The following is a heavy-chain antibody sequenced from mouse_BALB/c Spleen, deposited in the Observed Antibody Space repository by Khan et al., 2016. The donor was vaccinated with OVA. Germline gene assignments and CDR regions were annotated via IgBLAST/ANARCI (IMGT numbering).Heavy chain of an antibody. CDR2: VSREGDYT. V-gene: IGHV5-6*01. J-gene: IGHJ3*01. CDR1: GFTFSSYC. Sequence: EVQLQESGGDLVKPGGSLKLSCAASGFTFSSYCMSWVRHLQNKSLEWAVLVSREGDYTYYSDIVKGRFTISRDKAKNTRYLKMSSLKSEDTAMYYCASHLTGSFAYWGQGTLVAVSA. D-gene: IGHD4-1*01. CDR3: ASHLTGSFAY.